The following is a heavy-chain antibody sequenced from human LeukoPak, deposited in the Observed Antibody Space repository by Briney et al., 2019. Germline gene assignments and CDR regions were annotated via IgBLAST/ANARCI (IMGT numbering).Heavy chain of an antibody. CDR3: AREYDSKGRFDN. Sequence: GGSLRLSCAISGFTFTAHSMNWVRQAPGKGLEWVSFISSDSTYKYHGDSVKGRFTISSDNANVYLQMNSLRAEDTATYHCAREYDSKGRFDNWGQGTLVIVSS. J-gene: IGHJ4*02. D-gene: IGHD3-22*01. CDR1: GFTFTAHS. CDR2: ISSDSTYK. V-gene: IGHV3-21*01.